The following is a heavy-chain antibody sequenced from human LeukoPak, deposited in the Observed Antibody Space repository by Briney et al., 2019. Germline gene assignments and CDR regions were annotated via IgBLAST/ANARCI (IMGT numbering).Heavy chain of an antibody. CDR1: GGTFSSYA. Sequence: SVKVSCKASGGTFSSYAISWVRQAPGQGLEWMGGIIPIFGTANYAQKFQGRVTITADESTSTAYMELSSLRSEDTAVYYCALRGPIVGARCTLEYFQHWGQGTLVTVSS. D-gene: IGHD1-26*01. CDR3: ALRGPIVGARCTLEYFQH. CDR2: IIPIFGTA. J-gene: IGHJ1*01. V-gene: IGHV1-69*13.